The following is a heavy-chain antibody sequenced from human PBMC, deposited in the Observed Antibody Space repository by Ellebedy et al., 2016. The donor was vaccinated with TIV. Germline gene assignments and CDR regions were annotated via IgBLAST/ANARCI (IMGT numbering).Heavy chain of an antibody. Sequence: GSLRLXXDVSGVSVSSSNWWSWVRQSPGKGLEWIGEIFHTGSTNYNPSLKSRVTISVDTSKNQFSLKLSSVTAADTAVYYCARGEDTMVPDYWGQGTLVTVSS. V-gene: IGHV4-4*02. CDR3: ARGEDTMVPDY. CDR2: IFHTGST. J-gene: IGHJ4*02. CDR1: GVSVSSSNW. D-gene: IGHD3-10*01.